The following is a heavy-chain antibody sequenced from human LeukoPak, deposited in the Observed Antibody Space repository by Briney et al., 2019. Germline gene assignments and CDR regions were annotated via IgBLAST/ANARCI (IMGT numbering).Heavy chain of an antibody. J-gene: IGHJ6*02. CDR2: INYIRTT. V-gene: IGHV4-59*08. Sequence: KPSETLSLTCTVSGGSISSYYWNWIRQPPGKGLEGIGYINYIRTTDYNPSLKSRVTISLDTSKNRFSLKLSSVTAADTAMYYCARSYSSSDHYYYYGMDVWGQGTTVTVSS. CDR1: GGSISSYY. CDR3: ARSYSSSDHYYYYGMDV. D-gene: IGHD6-13*01.